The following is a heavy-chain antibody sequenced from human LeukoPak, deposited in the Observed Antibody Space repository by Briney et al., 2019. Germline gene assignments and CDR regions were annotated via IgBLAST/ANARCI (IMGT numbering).Heavy chain of an antibody. Sequence: GGSLRLSCAASGFTFSTFAMIWVRQPPGKGLEWMAFIRSDGSNKYYADSVKGRFTISRDNSKNTLYLQMNSLRAEDTAVYYCARILDSAWGELGYWGQGTLVTVSS. V-gene: IGHV3-30*02. CDR2: IRSDGSNK. D-gene: IGHD6-19*01. CDR1: GFTFSTFA. CDR3: ARILDSAWGELGY. J-gene: IGHJ4*02.